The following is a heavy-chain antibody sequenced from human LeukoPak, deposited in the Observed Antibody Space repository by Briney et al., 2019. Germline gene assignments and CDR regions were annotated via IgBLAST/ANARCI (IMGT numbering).Heavy chain of an antibody. D-gene: IGHD3-10*01. CDR1: GFSITSGYY. V-gene: IGHV4-38-2*02. CDR2: IYHIGST. CDR3: AREGTGWFGDLTQRDSYYYMDV. Sequence: SETLSLTCIVSGFSITSGYYWAWIRQPPGKGLEWIGSIYHIGSTNYNPPLKSRVTISVDTSKNHFSLKLSSVTAADTAMYYCAREGTGWFGDLTQRDSYYYMDVWGKGTTVTISS. J-gene: IGHJ6*03.